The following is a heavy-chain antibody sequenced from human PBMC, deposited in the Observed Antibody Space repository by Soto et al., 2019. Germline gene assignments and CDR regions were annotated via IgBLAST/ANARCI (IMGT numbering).Heavy chain of an antibody. J-gene: IGHJ4*02. CDR1: GFTLSDYW. Sequence: GGSLRLSCAASGFTLSDYWMHWVRQAPGKGLVWVSRINSDGSSTNYADSVKGRFTISRDNAKNTLYLQMSSLRAEDTAVYFCARAGYSYGYGFDYWGQGTLVTVSS. CDR3: ARAGYSYGYGFDY. V-gene: IGHV3-74*01. D-gene: IGHD5-18*01. CDR2: INSDGSST.